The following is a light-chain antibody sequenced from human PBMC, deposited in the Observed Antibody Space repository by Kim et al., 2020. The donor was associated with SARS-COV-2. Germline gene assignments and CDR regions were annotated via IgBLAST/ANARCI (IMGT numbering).Light chain of an antibody. V-gene: IGKV1-27*01. CDR1: QGISNY. Sequence: ASIGDRVTITCRASQGISNYLAWYQQRPGKVPKLLIYATSTLQSGVPSRFSGGGSGTDFTLTISSLQPEDVATYYCQEHKSAPLTFGGGTKVDIK. CDR2: ATS. J-gene: IGKJ4*01. CDR3: QEHKSAPLT.